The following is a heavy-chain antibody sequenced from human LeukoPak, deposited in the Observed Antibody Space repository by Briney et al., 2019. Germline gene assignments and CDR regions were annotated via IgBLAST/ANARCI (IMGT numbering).Heavy chain of an antibody. J-gene: IGHJ6*03. V-gene: IGHV3-30*02. Sequence: GGSLRLSCAASGFTFSSYGMHWVRQAPGKGLEWVAFIRYDGSNKYYADSVRVRFTISRDNSKNTLYLQMNSLRAEDTAVYYCAKDEAAGPYYYYYMDVWGKGTTVTISS. D-gene: IGHD6-13*01. CDR1: GFTFSSYG. CDR2: IRYDGSNK. CDR3: AKDEAAGPYYYYYMDV.